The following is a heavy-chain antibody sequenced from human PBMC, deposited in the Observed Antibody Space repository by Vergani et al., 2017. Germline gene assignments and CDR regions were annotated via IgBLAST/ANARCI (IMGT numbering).Heavy chain of an antibody. D-gene: IGHD2-2*02. V-gene: IGHV3-11*01. CDR2: ISSSGSTI. Sequence: QVQLVESGGGVVQPGRSLRLSCAASGFTFSDYYMSWIRQAPGKGLEWVSYISSSGSTIYYADSVKGRFTISRDNAKNSLYLQMNSLRAEDTAVYYCARDPCRSTSCYRGVYGMDVWGQGTTVTVSS. CDR3: ARDPCRSTSCYRGVYGMDV. CDR1: GFTFSDYY. J-gene: IGHJ6*02.